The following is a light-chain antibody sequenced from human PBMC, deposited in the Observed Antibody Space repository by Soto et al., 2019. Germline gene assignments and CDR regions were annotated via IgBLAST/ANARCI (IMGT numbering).Light chain of an antibody. Sequence: EIVMTQSQAPLSVSPGERATLYCKASQRISSNLAWYQQKPGQPPRLLIYGASTRASGIPARFSGSGSGTEFTLTISVPQSEDFALYDCNQYNIWPPYTFGKGNKLEIK. CDR3: NQYNIWPPYT. J-gene: IGKJ2*01. CDR2: GAS. CDR1: QRISSN. V-gene: IGKV3-15*01.